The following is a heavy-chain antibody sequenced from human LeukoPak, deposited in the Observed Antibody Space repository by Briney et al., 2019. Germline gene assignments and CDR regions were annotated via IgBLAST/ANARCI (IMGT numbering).Heavy chain of an antibody. D-gene: IGHD6-13*01. CDR1: GYSISSGYY. CDR2: IYHSGST. Sequence: PSETLSLTCAVSGYSISSGYYWGWIRQPPGKGLEWIGSIYHSGSTYYNPSLKSRVTISVDTSKNQFSLKLSSVTAADTAVYYCARGGLRYSSSWYPGEYFQHWGQGTLVTVSS. J-gene: IGHJ1*01. V-gene: IGHV4-38-2*01. CDR3: ARGGLRYSSSWYPGEYFQH.